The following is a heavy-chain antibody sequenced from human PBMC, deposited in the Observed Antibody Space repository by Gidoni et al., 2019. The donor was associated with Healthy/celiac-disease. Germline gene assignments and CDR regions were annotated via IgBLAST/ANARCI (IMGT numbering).Heavy chain of an antibody. J-gene: IGHJ4*02. CDR2: IYYSGST. Sequence: QVQLQESGPGLVKPSETLSLTCTVSGGSISSYYWSWIRQPPGKGLEWIGYIYYSGSTNYNPSLKSRVTISVDTSKNQFSLKLSSVTAADTAVYYCARVDYDFRKDYWGQGTLVTVSS. D-gene: IGHD3-3*01. V-gene: IGHV4-59*01. CDR3: ARVDYDFRKDY. CDR1: GGSISSYY.